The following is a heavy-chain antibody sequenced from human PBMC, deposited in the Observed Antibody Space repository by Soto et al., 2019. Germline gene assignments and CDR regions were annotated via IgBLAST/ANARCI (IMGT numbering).Heavy chain of an antibody. V-gene: IGHV3-30*03. J-gene: IGHJ4*02. D-gene: IGHD2-2*03. CDR3: VYVGGGYCSSTSCYVNDH. Sequence: PGGSLRLSCAASGFTFSTYGMHWVRQAPGKGLEWVSFISYDGNKSYYAGSVKGRFSISRDNSKNTLYLQMNSLRPDDTAVYYCVYVGGGYCSSTSCYVNDHWGQGTLVTVSS. CDR2: ISYDGNKS. CDR1: GFTFSTYG.